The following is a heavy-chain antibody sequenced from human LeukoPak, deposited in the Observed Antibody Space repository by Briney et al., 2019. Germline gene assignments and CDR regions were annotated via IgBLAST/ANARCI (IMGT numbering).Heavy chain of an antibody. CDR2: ISGSGGST. V-gene: IGHV3-23*01. D-gene: IGHD3-10*01. CDR3: ATFPRLITMVRGVKGGPPDY. Sequence: GVSVTLSCAASGFTFSSYHRRWLRQAPGKGRVGVTDISGSGGSTYCAGAGTGRFTISRDKSKNTRYLQMNSLRPEDTAVYYCATFPRLITMVRGVKGGPPDYWGQGTLVTVSS. CDR1: GFTFSSYH. J-gene: IGHJ4*02.